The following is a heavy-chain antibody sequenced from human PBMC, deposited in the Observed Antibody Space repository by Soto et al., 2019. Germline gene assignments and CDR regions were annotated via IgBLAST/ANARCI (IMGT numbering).Heavy chain of an antibody. CDR2: ISWNSGSI. CDR1: GFTFDDYA. J-gene: IGHJ4*02. V-gene: IGHV3-9*01. D-gene: IGHD3-10*01. Sequence: PGGSLRLSCAASGFTFDDYAMHWVRQAPGKGLEWVSGISWNSGSIGYADSVKGRFTISRDNAKNSLYLQMNSLRAEDTALYYCAKGPYGTSYYFDYWGQGTLVTVSS. CDR3: AKGPYGTSYYFDY.